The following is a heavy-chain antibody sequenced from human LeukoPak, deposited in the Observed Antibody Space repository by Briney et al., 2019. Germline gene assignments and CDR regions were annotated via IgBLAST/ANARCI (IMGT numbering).Heavy chain of an antibody. Sequence: GGSLRLSCAASGFTFSSYGMHWVRQAPGKGLEWVAAIWYGGSNTYYADSVKGRFSISRDNSKNTLYLQINSLRAEDTAVYYCFRSGWYHSNYFDFWGQGTLVTVSS. CDR3: FRSGWYHSNYFDF. J-gene: IGHJ4*02. V-gene: IGHV3-33*01. D-gene: IGHD6-19*01. CDR1: GFTFSSYG. CDR2: IWYGGSNT.